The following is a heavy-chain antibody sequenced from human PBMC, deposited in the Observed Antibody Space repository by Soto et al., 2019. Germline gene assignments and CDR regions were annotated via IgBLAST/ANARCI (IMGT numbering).Heavy chain of an antibody. J-gene: IGHJ6*02. D-gene: IGHD5-18*01. CDR1: GGSVSSGSYY. V-gene: IGHV4-61*01. Sequence: SETLSLTCTVSGGSVSSGSYYWSWIRQPPGKGLEWIGYIYYSGSTNYNPSLKSRVTISVDTSKNQFSLKLSSVTAADTAVYYCARDFGIDDDAGYSYGKGHYYYYGMDVWGQGTTVTVSS. CDR2: IYYSGST. CDR3: ARDFGIDDDAGYSYGKGHYYYYGMDV.